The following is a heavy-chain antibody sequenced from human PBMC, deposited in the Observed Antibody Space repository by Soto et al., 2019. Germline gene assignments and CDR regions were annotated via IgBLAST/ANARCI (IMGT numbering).Heavy chain of an antibody. D-gene: IGHD5-12*01. Sequence: TSETLSLTCGVYGGSFSGYYWSWIRQPPGKGLEWIGEINHSGSTNYNPSLKSRVTISVDTSKNQFSLKLSSVTAADTAVYYCARGAVKEWLRFGGYFDYWGQGTLVTVSS. J-gene: IGHJ4*02. CDR2: INHSGST. V-gene: IGHV4-34*01. CDR1: GGSFSGYY. CDR3: ARGAVKEWLRFGGYFDY.